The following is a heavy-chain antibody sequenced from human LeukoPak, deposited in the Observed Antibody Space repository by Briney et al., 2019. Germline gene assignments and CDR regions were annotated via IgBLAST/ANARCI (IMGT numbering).Heavy chain of an antibody. CDR1: GGSISSYY. CDR2: IYYSGST. Sequence: PSETLSLTCTVSGGSISSYYWSWIRQPPGKGLEWIGYIYYSGSTNYNPSLKSRVTISVDTSKNQFSLKLSSVTAADTAVYYCASTSGSYRSYYFDYWGQGTLVTVSS. J-gene: IGHJ4*02. V-gene: IGHV4-59*01. CDR3: ASTSGSYRSYYFDY. D-gene: IGHD1-26*01.